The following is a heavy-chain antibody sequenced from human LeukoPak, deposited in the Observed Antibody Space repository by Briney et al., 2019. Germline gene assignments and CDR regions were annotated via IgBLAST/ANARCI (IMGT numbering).Heavy chain of an antibody. D-gene: IGHD6-13*01. Sequence: GESLKISCEGSGYRFTSYWIGWVRQMPGKGLEWMGIIYPGDSYTKYSPSFQGHVTISADKPISTAYLQWSSLKASDTAMYYCAKQRGSSWSDHWGQGTLVTVSS. J-gene: IGHJ5*02. CDR1: GYRFTSYW. CDR2: IYPGDSYT. CDR3: AKQRGSSWSDH. V-gene: IGHV5-51*01.